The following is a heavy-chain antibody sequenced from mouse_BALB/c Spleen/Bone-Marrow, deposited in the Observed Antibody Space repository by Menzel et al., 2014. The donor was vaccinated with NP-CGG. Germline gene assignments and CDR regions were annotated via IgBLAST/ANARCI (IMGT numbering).Heavy chain of an antibody. V-gene: IGHV3-1*02. Sequence: DVKLQESGPDLVKPSQSLSLTCTVTGYSITSGYSCHWIRQFPGNTLEWMGYIHYSGSTNYNPSLKSRISITRDTSKNQFFLQLNSVTTEDTATYYCARYQLRRYAMDYWGQGTSVTVSS. CDR1: GYSITSGYS. CDR2: IHYSGST. D-gene: IGHD2-12*01. CDR3: ARYQLRRYAMDY. J-gene: IGHJ4*01.